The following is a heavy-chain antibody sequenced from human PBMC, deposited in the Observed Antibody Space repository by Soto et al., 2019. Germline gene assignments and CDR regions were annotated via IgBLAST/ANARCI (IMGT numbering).Heavy chain of an antibody. CDR3: ARHGDPEYSGSNFDY. Sequence: PSGTLSLTCTVSGGSIRSSSYYWGWIRQRPGKGLEWVGSIYYSGSTYYNPSLKSRVTISVDTAKNHFSLKLSCVTAADTAVYYCARHGDPEYSGSNFDYWGQGTRVTVSA. D-gene: IGHD5-12*01. CDR1: GGSIRSSSYY. J-gene: IGHJ4*02. V-gene: IGHV4-39*01. CDR2: IYYSGST.